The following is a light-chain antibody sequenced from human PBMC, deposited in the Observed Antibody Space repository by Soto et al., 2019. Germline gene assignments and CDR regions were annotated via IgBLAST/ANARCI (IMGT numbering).Light chain of an antibody. CDR2: DVS. CDR3: SSYGASSTL. CDR1: SSDIGSSNY. J-gene: IGLJ3*02. Sequence: QSALTQPASLSGSPGQSITISCTGTSSDIGSSNYVSWYQQHPGKAPKLMIFDVSYRPSGISDHFSGSKSGNTASLTISGLQPEDEVDYYCSSYGASSTLFGGGTKLTVL. V-gene: IGLV2-14*03.